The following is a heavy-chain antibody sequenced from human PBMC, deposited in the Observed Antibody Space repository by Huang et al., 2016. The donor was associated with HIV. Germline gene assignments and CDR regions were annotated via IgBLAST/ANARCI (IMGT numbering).Heavy chain of an antibody. Sequence: HLVESGGGSVRPGESLKLSCVATGFDFRTHFFNWVRQAAGRGREWKSKVGGNDQKVSEANSGRGRCTISRDNARQSIYLQMRNLRPSDTAKYYCVRDTKYRSGFYNYYYMDVWGNGTAVTVSS. V-gene: IGHV3-48*01. CDR3: VRDTKYRSGFYNYYYMDV. CDR2: VGGNDQKV. J-gene: IGHJ6*03. CDR1: GFDFRTHF. D-gene: IGHD6-25*01.